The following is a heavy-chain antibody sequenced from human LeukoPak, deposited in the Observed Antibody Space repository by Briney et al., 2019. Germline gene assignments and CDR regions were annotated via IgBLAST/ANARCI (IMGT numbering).Heavy chain of an antibody. V-gene: IGHV3-7*03. D-gene: IGHD6-6*01. CDR2: IKQDGSEK. CDR1: GFTFSSYW. Sequence: TGGSLRLSCAASGFTFSSYWMSWVRQAPGKGLEWVANIKQDGSEKYYVDSVKGRFTISRDNAKNSLYLQMNSLRAEDTAVYYCARGHSLGIAARLWFDPWGQGTLVTVSS. CDR3: ARGHSLGIAARLWFDP. J-gene: IGHJ5*02.